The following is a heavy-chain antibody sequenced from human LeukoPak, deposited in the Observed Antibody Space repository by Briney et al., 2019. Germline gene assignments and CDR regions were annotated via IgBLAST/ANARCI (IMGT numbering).Heavy chain of an antibody. CDR3: ARAKGGHSYGYSDY. CDR1: GFTFSTYS. V-gene: IGHV3-48*01. D-gene: IGHD5-18*01. CDR2: ISSSSSTI. J-gene: IGHJ4*02. Sequence: GGSLRLSCAASGFTFSTYSMNWVRQAPGKGLEWVSYISSSSSTIYYADSVRGRFTISRDNAKNSLYLQMNSVRAEHTAAYYCARAKGGHSYGYSDYWGQGTLVTVSS.